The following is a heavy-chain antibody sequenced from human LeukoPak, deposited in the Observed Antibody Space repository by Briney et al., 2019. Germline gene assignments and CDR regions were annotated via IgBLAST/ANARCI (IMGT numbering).Heavy chain of an antibody. V-gene: IGHV4-59*08. CDR2: IYYSGST. J-gene: IGHJ4*02. CDR1: GGSISSYY. Sequence: SETLSLTCTVSGGSISSYYWSWIRQPPGKGLEWNGYIYYSGSTNYNPSLKSRVTISVDTSKNQFSLKLSSVTAADTAVYYCARFTTETFSFDYWGQGTLVPVSS. CDR3: ARFTTETFSFDY. D-gene: IGHD1-14*01.